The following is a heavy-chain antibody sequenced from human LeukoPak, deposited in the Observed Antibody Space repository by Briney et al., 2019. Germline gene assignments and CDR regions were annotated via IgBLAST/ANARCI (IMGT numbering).Heavy chain of an antibody. D-gene: IGHD2-2*01. CDR1: GYSFSSYY. CDR2: VYPGDANT. Sequence: LGESLKISCQVSGYSFSSYYIGWVRQMPGKGLEWMGTVYPGDANTRYSPSFQGQVTISVGKSISTAYLQWSSLKASGTAMYYCARPGYCTSTTCWDLDYWGQGTLVTVSP. J-gene: IGHJ4*02. V-gene: IGHV5-51*01. CDR3: ARPGYCTSTTCWDLDY.